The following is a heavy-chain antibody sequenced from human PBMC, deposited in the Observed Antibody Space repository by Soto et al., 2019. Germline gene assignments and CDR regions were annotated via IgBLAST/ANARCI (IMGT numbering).Heavy chain of an antibody. D-gene: IGHD3-22*01. CDR2: ISYDGSNK. J-gene: IGHJ5*02. CDR3: AKDSYYYDSSGYYYLGNNWFDP. CDR1: GFTFSSFG. Sequence: GASLRLSWAASGFTFSSFGKHWLRQAPGQGLEWVAVISYDGSNKYYADSVKGRFTISRDNSKNTLYLQMNSLRAEDTAVYYCAKDSYYYDSSGYYYLGNNWFDPWGQGT. V-gene: IGHV3-30*18.